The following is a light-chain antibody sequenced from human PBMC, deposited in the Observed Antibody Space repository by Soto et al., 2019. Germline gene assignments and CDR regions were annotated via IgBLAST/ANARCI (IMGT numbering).Light chain of an antibody. CDR3: LQHNSYPQT. CDR2: AAS. CDR1: QGIGDA. Sequence: DIQMTQSPSSLSASVGDRVTITCRASQGIGDALGWYQQKPGKAPKRLIYAASSLQSGVPSRFSGSGAGTEFTLTISSLQPEDFATYCSLQHNSYPQTFGQGTKGEIK. V-gene: IGKV1-17*01. J-gene: IGKJ1*01.